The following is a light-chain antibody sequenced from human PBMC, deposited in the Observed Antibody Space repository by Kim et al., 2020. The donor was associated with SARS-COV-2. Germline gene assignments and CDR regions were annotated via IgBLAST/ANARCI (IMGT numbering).Light chain of an antibody. CDR3: QQYNSYPIT. Sequence: ASGGDRVTITCRASQSISSWLAWYQQKPGKAPKLLIYKASSLESGVLSRFSGSGSGTEFTLTISSLQPDDFATYYCQQYNSYPITFGQGIRLEIK. V-gene: IGKV1-5*03. CDR2: KAS. CDR1: QSISSW. J-gene: IGKJ5*01.